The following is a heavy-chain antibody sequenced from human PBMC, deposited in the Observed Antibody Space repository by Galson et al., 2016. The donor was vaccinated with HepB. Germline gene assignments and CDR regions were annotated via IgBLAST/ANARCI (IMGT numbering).Heavy chain of an antibody. D-gene: IGHD3-3*01. CDR2: ISGIDDAT. CDR1: DFTFNTFP. Sequence: SLRLSCAASDFTFNTFPMSWVRQAPGKGLEWVSTISGIDDATYYPDSVKGRFTISRDYSRNTLYLQMNSLRVEDAAMYYCAKIGGVVNLGPPAWGQGTLVTVSS. V-gene: IGHV3-23*01. J-gene: IGHJ5*02. CDR3: AKIGGVVNLGPPA.